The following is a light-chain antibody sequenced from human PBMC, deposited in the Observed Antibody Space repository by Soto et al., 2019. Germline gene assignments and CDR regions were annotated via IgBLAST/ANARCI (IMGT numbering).Light chain of an antibody. V-gene: IGKV3-20*01. Sequence: EIVLTQSRATLSLSPGERATLSCRASQSVSSYLAWYQQKPGQAPRLLIYGASSRATGIPDRFSGSGSGTDFTLTISRLEPEDFAVYYCQQYGSSPPTFGQGTKVDIK. CDR2: GAS. CDR1: QSVSSY. J-gene: IGKJ1*01. CDR3: QQYGSSPPT.